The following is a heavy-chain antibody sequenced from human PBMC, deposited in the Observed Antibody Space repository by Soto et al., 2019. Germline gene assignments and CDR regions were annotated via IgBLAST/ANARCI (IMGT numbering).Heavy chain of an antibody. D-gene: IGHD6-6*01. J-gene: IGHJ4*02. CDR3: ARDLRIAARLPTHFDF. CDR2: IKQDGSEK. Sequence: GGSLRLSCAASGFTFSSYWMSWVRQAPGKGLEWVANIKQDGSEKYYVDSVKGRFTISRDNAKNSLYLQMNSLRAEDTAVYYCARDLRIAARLPTHFDFWGQGTLVTVSS. CDR1: GFTFSSYW. V-gene: IGHV3-7*03.